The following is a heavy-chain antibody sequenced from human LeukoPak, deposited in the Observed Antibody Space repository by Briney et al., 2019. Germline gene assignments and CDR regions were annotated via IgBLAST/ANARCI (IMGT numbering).Heavy chain of an antibody. V-gene: IGHV1-18*01. J-gene: IGHJ5*01. Sequence: ASVKVSCKASGYTFTSYGISWVRQAPAQGSEWMGWISAYNGNTNYAQKLHGRVTMTTDTSTSTDYMELRSLRSDDTAVYYCARDRGSGWFVYWGQGTLVTVSS. D-gene: IGHD6-19*01. CDR1: GYTFTSYG. CDR2: ISAYNGNT. CDR3: ARDRGSGWFVY.